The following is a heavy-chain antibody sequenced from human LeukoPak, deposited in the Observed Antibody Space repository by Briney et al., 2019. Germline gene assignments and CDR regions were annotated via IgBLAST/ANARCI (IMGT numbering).Heavy chain of an antibody. CDR1: GYTFSNHY. Sequence: ASVKVSCKASGYTFSNHYMHWVRQAPGQGLEWMGIINPTTGSTSYPQKFQDRVTMTRDTSTSTVYMELSSLKSEDTAVYFCAREAGGRGTSFDYWGQGTLVTVSS. CDR2: INPTTGST. CDR3: AREAGGRGTSFDY. J-gene: IGHJ4*02. V-gene: IGHV1-46*01. D-gene: IGHD3-16*01.